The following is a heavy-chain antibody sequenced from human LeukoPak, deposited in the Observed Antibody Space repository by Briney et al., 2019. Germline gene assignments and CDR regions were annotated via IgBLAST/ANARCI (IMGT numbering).Heavy chain of an antibody. J-gene: IGHJ3*02. D-gene: IGHD2-21*01. CDR3: ARRSGPGDPFTI. V-gene: IGHV3-69-1*01. CDR1: GFTFSSYW. CDR2: ISMSFST. Sequence: GGSLRLSCAASGFTFSSYWMNWVRRAPGKGLEWVSSISMSFSTDYADSLKGRFTISRDNAKNSLYLQITVLTADDTGLYYCARRSGPGDPFTIWGRGTTVTVSS.